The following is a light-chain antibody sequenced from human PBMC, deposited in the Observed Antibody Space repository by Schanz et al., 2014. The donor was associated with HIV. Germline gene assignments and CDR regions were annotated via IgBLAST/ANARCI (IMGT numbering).Light chain of an antibody. CDR1: SSDVGGYNY. V-gene: IGLV2-14*01. J-gene: IGLJ2*01. Sequence: QSALTQPPSASGSVGQSVTISCIGTSSDVGGYNYVSWYQQHPGKAPKLMIYDVSNRPSGVSNRFSGSKSGNTASLTISGLQPEDEADYYCISYTRDTVLFGGGTKVTVL. CDR3: ISYTRDTVL. CDR2: DVS.